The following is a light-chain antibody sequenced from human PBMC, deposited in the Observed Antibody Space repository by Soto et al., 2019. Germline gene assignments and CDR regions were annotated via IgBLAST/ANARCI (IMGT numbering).Light chain of an antibody. J-gene: IGKJ5*01. CDR3: QQYGTSPIT. V-gene: IGKV3-20*01. CDR1: QSVSSSY. CDR2: DAS. Sequence: ELVLTQSPGTLSLSPGERATLSWIASQSVSSSYLAWYEQKPGQAPRLLIYDASSRATGIPDRFSGSGSGADFTLTISRLEPEDFAVYSCQQYGTSPITFGQGTRLEI.